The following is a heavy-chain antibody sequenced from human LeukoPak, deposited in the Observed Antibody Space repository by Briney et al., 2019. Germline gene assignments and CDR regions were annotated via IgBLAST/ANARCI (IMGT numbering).Heavy chain of an antibody. CDR2: ISYDGSNK. D-gene: IGHD5-18*01. CDR1: GFTFSSYG. CDR3: AKSRFTAMVNLFDY. J-gene: IGHJ4*02. Sequence: GGSLRLSCAASGFTFSSYGMHWVRQAPGKGLEWVAVISYDGSNKYYADSVKGRFTISRDNSKNTLYLQMNSLRAEDTAVYYCAKSRFTAMVNLFDYWGQGTLVTVSS. V-gene: IGHV3-30*18.